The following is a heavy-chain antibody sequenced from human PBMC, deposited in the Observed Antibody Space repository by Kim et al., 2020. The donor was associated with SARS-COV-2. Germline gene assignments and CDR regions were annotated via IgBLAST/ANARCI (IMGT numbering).Heavy chain of an antibody. V-gene: IGHV3-53*04. CDR1: GFTVSSNY. CDR2: IYSGGST. Sequence: WGSLRLSCAASGFTVSSNYMSWVRQAPGKGLEWVSVIYSGGSTYYADSVKGRFTISRHNSKNTLYLQMNSLRAEDTAVYYCARDRSPSTTGGMDVWGQGTTVTVSS. D-gene: IGHD1-26*01. CDR3: ARDRSPSTTGGMDV. J-gene: IGHJ6*02.